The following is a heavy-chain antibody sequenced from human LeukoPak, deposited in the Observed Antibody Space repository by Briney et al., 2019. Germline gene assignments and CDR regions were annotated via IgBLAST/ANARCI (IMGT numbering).Heavy chain of an antibody. J-gene: IGHJ5*02. CDR3: AREDVAARLSSLHWFDP. D-gene: IGHD6-6*01. CDR2: IYYSGST. V-gene: IGHV4-59*11. Sequence: SETLSLTCTVSGGSISSHYWSWIRQPPGKGLEWIGYIYYSGSTNYNPSLKSRVTISVDTSKNQFSLKLSSVTAADTAVYYCAREDVAARLSSLHWFDPWGQGTLVTVSS. CDR1: GGSISSHY.